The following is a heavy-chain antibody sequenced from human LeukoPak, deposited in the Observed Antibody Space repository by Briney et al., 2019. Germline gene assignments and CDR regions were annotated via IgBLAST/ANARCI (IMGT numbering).Heavy chain of an antibody. D-gene: IGHD2-2*01. V-gene: IGHV4-31*03. Sequence: KTSETLSLTCTVSGGSISSGGYYWSWIRQHPGKGLEWIGYIYYSGSTYYNPSLKSRVTISVDTSKNQFSLKLSSVTAADTAVYYCARASSTSTRYYYYGMDVWGQGTTVTVSS. J-gene: IGHJ6*02. CDR3: ARASSTSTRYYYYGMDV. CDR2: IYYSGST. CDR1: GGSISSGGYY.